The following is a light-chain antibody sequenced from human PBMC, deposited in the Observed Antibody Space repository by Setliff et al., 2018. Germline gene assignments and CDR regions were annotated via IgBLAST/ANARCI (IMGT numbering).Light chain of an antibody. V-gene: IGLV2-14*03. CDR1: SGDVFGYNY. CDR2: GVS. J-gene: IGLJ1*01. CDR3: NAYASDTTCV. Sequence: QSVLAQPPSASGSPGQSVTISCTGTSGDVFGYNYVSWYQQHPGKAPKLMIYGVSDRPSGVSSRFSGSKSGNTAYLTISGLQTEDEAEYYCNAYASDTTCVFGSGTKV.